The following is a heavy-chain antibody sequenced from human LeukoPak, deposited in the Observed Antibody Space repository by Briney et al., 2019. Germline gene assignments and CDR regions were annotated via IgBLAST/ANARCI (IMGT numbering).Heavy chain of an antibody. CDR1: GLTSMLFA. V-gene: IGHV3-23*01. J-gene: IGHJ4*02. CDR3: AKDGYNFDSSGNFDY. D-gene: IGHD3-22*01. CDR2: ISAIRGAT. Sequence: HTGGSLRLSFSLSGLTSMLFALHWVRQTPRKRPGWVLGISAIRGATYHAHADSVKGRFTISTDNSKNALYLGINNLRAEDTAVYYCAKDGYNFDSSGNFDYWGQGTLVTVSS.